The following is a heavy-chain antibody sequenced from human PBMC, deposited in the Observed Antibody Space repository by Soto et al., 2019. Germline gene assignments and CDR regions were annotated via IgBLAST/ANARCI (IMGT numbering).Heavy chain of an antibody. Sequence: QVQLQESGPGLVKPSQTLSLTCTVSAGSISSGDYYWSWIRQPPGKGLEWIGYIYYSGSTYYNPSLKSRVTISVDTSKNQFSLKLSSVTAADTAVYYCARDGRGIQLWLYGMDVWGQGTTVTVSS. D-gene: IGHD5-18*01. CDR3: ARDGRGIQLWLYGMDV. CDR2: IYYSGST. CDR1: AGSISSGDYY. V-gene: IGHV4-30-4*01. J-gene: IGHJ6*02.